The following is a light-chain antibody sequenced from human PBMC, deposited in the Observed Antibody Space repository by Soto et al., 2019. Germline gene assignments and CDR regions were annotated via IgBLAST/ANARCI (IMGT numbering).Light chain of an antibody. J-gene: IGKJ1*01. CDR1: QGVSRW. CDR3: QQSYNSPQT. CDR2: AAS. V-gene: IGKV1-12*01. Sequence: DIQMTQSPSSVSASVGDRVTITCRASQGVSRWLAWYQQKPGRAPKLLIYAASSLQSGVPSRFSGSGSGTDFTLTINSLQPEDFATYSCQQSYNSPQTFGQGTKVDIK.